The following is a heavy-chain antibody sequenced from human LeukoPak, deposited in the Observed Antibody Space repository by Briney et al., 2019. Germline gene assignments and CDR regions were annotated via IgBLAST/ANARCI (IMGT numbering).Heavy chain of an antibody. J-gene: IGHJ4*02. V-gene: IGHV3-15*01. CDR3: RSGNYYFDF. D-gene: IGHD1-26*01. Sequence: GGSLRLSCAASGFTFCNAWMTWVRQAPGKGLEWVGRIKSKTDGGTTDYAAPVKGRFTISRDDSRNTLYLQMNSLKIEDTAVYYCRSGNYYFDFWGQGTLVTVSS. CDR1: GFTFCNAW. CDR2: IKSKTDGGTT.